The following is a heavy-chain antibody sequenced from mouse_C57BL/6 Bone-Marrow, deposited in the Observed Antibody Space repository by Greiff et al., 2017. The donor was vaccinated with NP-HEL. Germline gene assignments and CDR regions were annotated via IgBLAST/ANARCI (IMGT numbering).Heavy chain of an antibody. Sequence: VQLQQSGPELVKPGASVKLSCKASGYTFTSYDINWVKRRPGQGLEGIGWFYPRVGSTRYNEKFKGKATLTVDTSSSTAYMELHSLTSEDSAVYFCARRNSSGYVNYAMDYWGQGTSVTVSS. CDR3: ARRNSSGYVNYAMDY. CDR2: FYPRVGST. J-gene: IGHJ4*01. V-gene: IGHV1-85*01. D-gene: IGHD3-2*02. CDR1: GYTFTSYD.